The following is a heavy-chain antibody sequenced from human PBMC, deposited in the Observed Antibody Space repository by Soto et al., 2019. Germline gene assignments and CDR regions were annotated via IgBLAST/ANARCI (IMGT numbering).Heavy chain of an antibody. V-gene: IGHV1-69*13. D-gene: IGHD2-2*01. CDR3: ARDPRGCQGGTSCYFRPHNWFDP. Sequence: GASVKVSCKASGGTFSSYAISWVRQAPGQGLEWMGGIIPTFGTANYAQKFQGRVTITADESTSTAYMELSSLRSEDTAVYYCARDPRGCQGGTSCYFRPHNWFDPWGQGTLVTVSS. CDR1: GGTFSSYA. J-gene: IGHJ5*02. CDR2: IIPTFGTA.